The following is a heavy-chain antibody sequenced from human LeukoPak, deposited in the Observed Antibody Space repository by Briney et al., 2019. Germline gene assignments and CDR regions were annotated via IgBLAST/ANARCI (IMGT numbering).Heavy chain of an antibody. V-gene: IGHV4-4*07. CDR1: GGSISSYY. CDR3: ARSNSYDYADYDDWFDP. Sequence: SETLCLTCTVSGGSISSYYRSWIRQPAGKGLEWIGRIYTSGSTNYNPTLKSRVTMSVDTSQSQFYLKPSSVTAADEAVYYGARSNSYDYADYDDWFDPWRQGAIVAVCS. CDR2: IYTSGST. J-gene: IGHJ5*02. D-gene: IGHD4-17*01.